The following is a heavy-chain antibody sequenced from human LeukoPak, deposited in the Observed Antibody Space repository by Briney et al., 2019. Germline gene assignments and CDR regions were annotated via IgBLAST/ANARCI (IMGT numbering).Heavy chain of an antibody. Sequence: SQTLSLTCTVSGDSINVGYYYWTWIRQHPGKGLEWIGDIFYSGITYYSPSLKSRPTISEDTSKNHFSLKLSSVTAADTAVYYCARRGRTYYYDSTRPVDYWGQGTLVTVSS. J-gene: IGHJ4*02. CDR1: GDSINVGYYY. V-gene: IGHV4-31*03. CDR3: ARRGRTYYYDSTRPVDY. D-gene: IGHD3-22*01. CDR2: IFYSGIT.